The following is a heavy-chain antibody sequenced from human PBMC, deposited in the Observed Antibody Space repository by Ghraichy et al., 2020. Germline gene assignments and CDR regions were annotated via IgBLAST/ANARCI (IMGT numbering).Heavy chain of an antibody. Sequence: GGSLRLSCAASGFTFSSYGMHWVRQAPGKGLEWVAVIWYDGSNKYYADSVKGRFTISRDNSKNTLYLQMNSLRAEDTAVYYCAKSYYDSSGYYGYYYYYGMDVWGQGTTVTGSS. CDR1: GFTFSSYG. J-gene: IGHJ6*02. CDR3: AKSYYDSSGYYGYYYYYGMDV. V-gene: IGHV3-33*06. D-gene: IGHD3-22*01. CDR2: IWYDGSNK.